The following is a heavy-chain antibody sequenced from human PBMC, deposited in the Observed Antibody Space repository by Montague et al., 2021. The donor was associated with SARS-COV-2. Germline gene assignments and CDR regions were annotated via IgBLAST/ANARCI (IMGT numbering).Heavy chain of an antibody. Sequence: SETLSLTCAVYGGSFSGYYWTWIRQSPGKGLEWIGDINLSGGTNYNPSLKSRVSISLDTSKNQFSLKVSSLTAADTAVYYCARGSKGVINLYYYYLMDVWGQGTTVTVSS. CDR2: INLSGGT. J-gene: IGHJ6*02. V-gene: IGHV4-34*01. CDR1: GGSFSGYY. CDR3: ARGSKGVINLYYYYLMDV. D-gene: IGHD3-16*02.